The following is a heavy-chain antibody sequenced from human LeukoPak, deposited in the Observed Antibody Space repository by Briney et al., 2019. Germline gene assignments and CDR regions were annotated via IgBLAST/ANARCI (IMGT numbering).Heavy chain of an antibody. CDR2: ISGGGGST. CDR3: AKVTDRQFDY. CDR1: GFTFSSYA. Sequence: PGGSLRLSCAASGFTFSSYAMSWVRQAPGKGLEWVSGISGGGGSTYYADSVKGRFTVSRDNSENTLYLQMNSLRAEDTAVYYCAKVTDRQFDYWGQGTLVTVSS. J-gene: IGHJ4*02. V-gene: IGHV3-23*01.